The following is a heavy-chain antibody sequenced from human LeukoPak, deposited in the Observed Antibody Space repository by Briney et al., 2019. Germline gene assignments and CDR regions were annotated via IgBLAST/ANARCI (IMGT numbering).Heavy chain of an antibody. J-gene: IGHJ3*02. V-gene: IGHV4-38-2*02. D-gene: IGHD2/OR15-2a*01. CDR1: GHSISSGYY. CDR2: IHHSGNT. CDR3: ARDFSAAFDI. Sequence: SETLSLTCTVSGHSISSGYYWGWIRQPPGRGLEWIGSIHHSGNTHYNPSLKSRVTISVDTSKNQFSLKLSSVTAADTAVYYCARDFSAAFDIWGQGTMVTVSS.